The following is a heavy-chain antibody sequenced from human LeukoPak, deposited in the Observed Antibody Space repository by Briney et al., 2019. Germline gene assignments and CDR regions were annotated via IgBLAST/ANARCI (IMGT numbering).Heavy chain of an antibody. J-gene: IGHJ4*02. CDR3: ARGPRGGSSWYDY. CDR2: IWYDGSNK. CDR1: GFTFSNYG. V-gene: IGHV3-33*01. D-gene: IGHD6-13*01. Sequence: PGGSLRLSCAASGFTFSNYGMHWVRQAPGKGLEWVAVIWYDGSNKYYEDSVKGRFTISRDNSKNTLYLQMNSLRAEDTAVYYCARGPRGGSSWYDYWAQGTLVTVSS.